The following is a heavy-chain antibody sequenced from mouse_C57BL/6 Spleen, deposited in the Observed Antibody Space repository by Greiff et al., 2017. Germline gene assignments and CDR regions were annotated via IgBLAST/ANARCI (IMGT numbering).Heavy chain of an antibody. CDR1: GYTFTSYW. Sequence: QVQLQQPGAELVKPGASVKMSCKASGYTFTSYWITWVKQRPGQGLESIGDIYPGSGSTNYNEKFKSKATLTVDTSSSTAYMQLSSLTSEDSAVYYCARMGYYGSSYEGYYAMDYWGQGTSVTVSS. D-gene: IGHD1-1*01. CDR2: IYPGSGST. V-gene: IGHV1-55*01. J-gene: IGHJ4*01. CDR3: ARMGYYGSSYEGYYAMDY.